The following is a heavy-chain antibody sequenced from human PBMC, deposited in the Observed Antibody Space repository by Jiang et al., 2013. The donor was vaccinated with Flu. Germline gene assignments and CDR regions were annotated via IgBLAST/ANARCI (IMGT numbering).Heavy chain of an antibody. V-gene: IGHV1-18*01. CDR2: ISAYNGNT. Sequence: SGAEVKKPGASVKVSCKASGYTFTSYGISWVRQAPGQGLEWMGWISAYNGNTNYAQKLQGRVTMTTDTSTSTAYMELRSLRSDDTAVYYCARDRGEWELLSDDAFDIWGQGTMVTVSS. J-gene: IGHJ3*02. D-gene: IGHD1-26*01. CDR3: ARDRGEWELLSDDAFDI. CDR1: GYTFTSYG.